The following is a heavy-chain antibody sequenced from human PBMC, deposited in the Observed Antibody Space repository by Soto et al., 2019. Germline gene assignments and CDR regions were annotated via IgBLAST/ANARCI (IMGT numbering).Heavy chain of an antibody. J-gene: IGHJ4*02. D-gene: IGHD3-16*02. CDR2: ISWNGADV. Sequence: EVQLVESGGGLVQPGRSLRLSCAASGFIFDDYAIHWVRRAPGKGLEWVSGISWNGADVGYADSVKGRFTISRDNAKNILSLQMDSLRAEDPALYHCVNLPLYRSRFASWGQGTLLTVSS. CDR3: VNLPLYRSRFAS. V-gene: IGHV3-9*01. CDR1: GFIFDDYA.